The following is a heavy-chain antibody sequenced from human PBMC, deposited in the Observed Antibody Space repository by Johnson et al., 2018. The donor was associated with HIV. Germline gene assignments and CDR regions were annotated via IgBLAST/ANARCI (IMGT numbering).Heavy chain of an antibody. CDR2: ISYDGSNK. CDR3: ARDQVGILWDAFDI. CDR1: GFTFSSYA. J-gene: IGHJ3*02. V-gene: IGHV3-30-3*01. D-gene: IGHD3-10*01. Sequence: VQLVESGGGLVKPGGSLRVSCAASGFTFSSYAMHWVRQAPGKGLEWVAVISYDGSNKYYADSVKGRFTISRDNSKNTLYLQMNSLRAEDTAFYYCARDQVGILWDAFDIWGQGTMVTVSS.